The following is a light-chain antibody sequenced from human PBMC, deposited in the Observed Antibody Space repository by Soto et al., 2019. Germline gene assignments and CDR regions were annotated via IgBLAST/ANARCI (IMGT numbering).Light chain of an antibody. V-gene: IGKV3-15*01. CDR1: QGLNRN. CDR3: QQYNNWPLT. Sequence: ETVLTQSPATLSVSPGEKATLSCTTSQGLNRNLAWYQQKLGQAPRVLIYGASTRAAGIPARFSGSGSGTEFNLTISSLQSEDFAVYYCQQYNNWPLTFGQGTRLEIK. CDR2: GAS. J-gene: IGKJ5*01.